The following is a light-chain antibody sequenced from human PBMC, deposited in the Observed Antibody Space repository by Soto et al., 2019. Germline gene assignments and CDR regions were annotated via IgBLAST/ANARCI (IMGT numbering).Light chain of an antibody. CDR1: QSVGSTY. Sequence: EIVLTQSPGTLSLSPGERATLSCRARQSVGSTYLAWYQQKPGQAPRLLIYGASSRATGIPDRFSGSGSGTDFTLTISSLQPEDFATYYCQQSYSHPWTFGLGTKVDLK. J-gene: IGKJ1*01. V-gene: IGKV3-20*01. CDR3: QQSYSHPWT. CDR2: GAS.